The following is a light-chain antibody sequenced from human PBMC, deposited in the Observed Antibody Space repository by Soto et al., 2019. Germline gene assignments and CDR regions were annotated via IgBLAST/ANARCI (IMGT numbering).Light chain of an antibody. CDR1: SSDVGGYNY. CDR2: EVS. V-gene: IGLV2-14*01. J-gene: IGLJ2*01. Sequence: QSVLTQPASVSGSPGQLITISCTGTSSDVGGYNYVSWYQQHPGEAPKLMIYEVSNRPSGVSNRFSGSKSGNTASLTISGLQAEDEADYYCSSYTSSSTLVFGGGTKVTVL. CDR3: SSYTSSSTLV.